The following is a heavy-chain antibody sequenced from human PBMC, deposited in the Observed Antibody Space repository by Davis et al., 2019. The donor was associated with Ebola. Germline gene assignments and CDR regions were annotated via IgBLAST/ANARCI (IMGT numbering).Heavy chain of an antibody. CDR3: ATYYYGRGSYWYYFDS. J-gene: IGHJ4*02. D-gene: IGHD3-10*01. Sequence: SVKVSCKASGGTFSSYAITWVRQAPGQGLEWMGGIIPTYGPVNYAQNFQDRLTITADESSRTASMELKSLKSDDTAIYFCATYYYGRGSYWYYFDSWGQGTLVTVSP. V-gene: IGHV1-69*13. CDR1: GGTFSSYA. CDR2: IIPTYGPV.